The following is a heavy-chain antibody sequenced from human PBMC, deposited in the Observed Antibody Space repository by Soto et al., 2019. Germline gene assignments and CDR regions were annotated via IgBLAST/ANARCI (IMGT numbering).Heavy chain of an antibody. V-gene: IGHV4-59*01. Sequence: SETLSLTCTVSGGSISSDYWSWIRQPPGKGLEWIGYIYYSGSTNYNPSLKSRVTISVDTSKNQFSLKLSSVTAADTAVYYCAREIGGGHFDYWGQGTLVTVSS. CDR2: IYYSGST. CDR1: GGSISSDY. J-gene: IGHJ4*02. D-gene: IGHD3-16*01. CDR3: AREIGGGHFDY.